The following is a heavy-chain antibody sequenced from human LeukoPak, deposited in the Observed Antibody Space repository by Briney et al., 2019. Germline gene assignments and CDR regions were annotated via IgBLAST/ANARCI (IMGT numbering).Heavy chain of an antibody. CDR2: IYSGGYT. D-gene: IGHD1-1*01. J-gene: IGHJ4*02. CDR3: AKTGNPATGDY. CDR1: GFTVSSNY. V-gene: IGHV3-53*01. Sequence: GGSLRLSCAASGFTVSSNYMSWVRQAPGKGLEWVSVIYSGGYTYYADSVKGRFTISRDNSKNTLYLQMNSLRTGDTAVYYCAKTGNPATGDYWGQGTLVTVSS.